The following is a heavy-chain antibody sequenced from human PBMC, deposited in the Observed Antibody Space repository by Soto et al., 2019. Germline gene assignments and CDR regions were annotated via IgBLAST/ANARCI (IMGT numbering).Heavy chain of an antibody. CDR1: GGSISSSSYY. J-gene: IGHJ5*02. CDR3: AKWANYYGSGSYYFPYNWFDP. D-gene: IGHD3-10*01. CDR2: IYYSVST. Sequence: SETLSLTCTVSGGSISSSSYYWGWIRQPPGKGLEWIGSIYYSVSTYYNPSLKSRVTISVDTSKNQFSLKLNSVTAADTAVYYCAKWANYYGSGSYYFPYNWFDPWGQGTLVTVS. V-gene: IGHV4-39*01.